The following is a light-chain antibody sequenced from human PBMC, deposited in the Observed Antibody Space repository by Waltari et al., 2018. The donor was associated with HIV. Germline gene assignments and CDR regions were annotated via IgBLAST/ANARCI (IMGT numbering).Light chain of an antibody. J-gene: IGKJ2*01. V-gene: IGKV1-5*03. CDR1: QSISSW. CDR3: QQYNTYPYT. Sequence: DIQMTQSPSTLSASVGDRVTITCRASQSISSWLAWYQQKPGKAPKLLIDKASSLESGFPSRFSGSGSGTEFTLTISSLQPDDFATYYCQQYNTYPYTFGQGTKLEIK. CDR2: KAS.